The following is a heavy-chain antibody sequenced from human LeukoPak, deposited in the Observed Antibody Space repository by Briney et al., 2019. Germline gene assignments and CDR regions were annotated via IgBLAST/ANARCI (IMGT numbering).Heavy chain of an antibody. D-gene: IGHD4-17*01. CDR1: GFTFSSYG. CDR2: IRYDGSNK. J-gene: IGHJ4*02. Sequence: PGGSLRLSCAASGFTFSSYGMHWVRQAPGKGLEWVAFIRYDGSNKYYADSVKGRFTISRDNAKNALYLQMTSLRAEDTAVYYCAKGLFQLPGDYEYGDYVLSYFDYWGQGALVTVCS. V-gene: IGHV3-30*02. CDR3: AKGLFQLPGDYEYGDYVLSYFDY.